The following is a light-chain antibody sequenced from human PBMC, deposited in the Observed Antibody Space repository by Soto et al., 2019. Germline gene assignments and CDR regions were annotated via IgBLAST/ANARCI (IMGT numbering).Light chain of an antibody. CDR2: KTS. CDR3: QQYNSYSWT. Sequence: IQLTQSPSFLSASVGDRVTITCRASQSIGSWLAWYQQKPGKAPKLLIYKTSILENGVPSRFSGSGSGTEFTLSISSLQPDDFATYYCQQYNSYSWTFGQGTKVDI. CDR1: QSIGSW. V-gene: IGKV1-5*03. J-gene: IGKJ1*01.